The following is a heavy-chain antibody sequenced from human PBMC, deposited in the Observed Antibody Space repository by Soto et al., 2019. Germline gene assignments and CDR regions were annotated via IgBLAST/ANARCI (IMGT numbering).Heavy chain of an antibody. Sequence: EVQLVESGGGLVKPGGSLRLSCAASGFTFSSYSMNWVRQAPGKGLEWVSSISSSSSYIYYADSVKGRFTISRDNAKNSLYLQMNSLRAEDTAVYYCARARTGSRYFDYWGQGTLVTVSS. J-gene: IGHJ4*02. CDR3: ARARTGSRYFDY. V-gene: IGHV3-21*01. CDR1: GFTFSSYS. CDR2: ISSSSSYI. D-gene: IGHD3-9*01.